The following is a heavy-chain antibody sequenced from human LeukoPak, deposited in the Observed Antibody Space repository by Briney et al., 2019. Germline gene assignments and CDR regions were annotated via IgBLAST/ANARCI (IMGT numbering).Heavy chain of an antibody. D-gene: IGHD4/OR15-4a*01. Sequence: SETLSLTCNVTGDSITGGGFYWAWIRQSPGKGLEWIGNVYYSGSTQYNPSLKGRVTISMDMPKNQLSLNLKSVSVTDTAIYYCARRDYAAWFDPWGQGTLVTVSS. CDR1: GDSITGGGFY. CDR2: VYYSGST. V-gene: IGHV4-39*01. CDR3: ARRDYAAWFDP. J-gene: IGHJ5*02.